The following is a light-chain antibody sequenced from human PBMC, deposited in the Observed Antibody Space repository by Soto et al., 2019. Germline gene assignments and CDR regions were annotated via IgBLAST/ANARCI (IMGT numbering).Light chain of an antibody. V-gene: IGLV2-11*01. CDR3: CSYPGSHTWV. CDR1: NSDIGNYNY. J-gene: IGLJ3*02. Sequence: QSVLTQPRSVSGSPGQSVTISCTGTNSDIGNYNYVSWYRQHPGKAPKVMIYDVSKRPSGVPDRFSGSKSGNTASLTISGLQAEDEADYYCCSYPGSHTWVFGGGTKVTVL. CDR2: DVS.